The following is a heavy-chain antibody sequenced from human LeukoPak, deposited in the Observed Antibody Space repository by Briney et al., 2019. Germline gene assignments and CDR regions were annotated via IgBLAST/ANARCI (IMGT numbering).Heavy chain of an antibody. Sequence: GGSLRLSCAASGFTFSAYTMQWVRQAPGRGLEYVSAISNNGGSTYYANSVKGRFTISRDNSKNTLYLQMGSLRAEDMAVYYCAREKGGFDIWGQGTMVTVSS. J-gene: IGHJ3*02. CDR1: GFTFSAYT. CDR3: AREKGGFDI. V-gene: IGHV3-64*01. CDR2: ISNNGGST. D-gene: IGHD2-15*01.